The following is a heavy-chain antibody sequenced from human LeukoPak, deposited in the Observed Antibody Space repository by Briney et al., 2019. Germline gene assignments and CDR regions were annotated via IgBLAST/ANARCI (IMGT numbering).Heavy chain of an antibody. J-gene: IGHJ4*02. CDR3: ARGLVWFGESLDY. D-gene: IGHD3-10*01. CDR1: GFTFSSYA. Sequence: GGSLRLSCAASGFTFSSYAMHWVRQAPGKGLEWVAVISYDGSNKYYADSVKGRFTISRDNSKNTLYLQMNSLRAEDTAVYYCARGLVWFGESLDYWGQGTLVTVSS. CDR2: ISYDGSNK. V-gene: IGHV3-30-3*01.